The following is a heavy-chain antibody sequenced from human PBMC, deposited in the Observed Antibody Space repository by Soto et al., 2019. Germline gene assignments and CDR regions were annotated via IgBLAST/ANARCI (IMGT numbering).Heavy chain of an antibody. D-gene: IGHD6-19*01. Sequence: ASVKVSCKASGYTFTSYGISWVRQAPGQGLEWMGWISANNGNTGYAQKLQGRVTMTRNTSTSTAYMELSSLRSEDTAVYYCARDLVAGTVLSGYWGQGTLVTVSS. CDR3: ARDLVAGTVLSGY. CDR2: ISANNGNT. J-gene: IGHJ4*02. V-gene: IGHV1-18*01. CDR1: GYTFTSYG.